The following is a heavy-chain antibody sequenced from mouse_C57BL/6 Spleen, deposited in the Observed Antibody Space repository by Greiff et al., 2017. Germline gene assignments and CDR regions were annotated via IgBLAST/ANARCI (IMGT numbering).Heavy chain of an antibody. CDR3: ARDRGPGNYYAMDY. CDR2: ISDGGSYT. Sequence: EVKLVESGGGLVTPGGSLKLSCAASGFTFSSYAMSWVRQTPEKRLEWVATISDGGSYTYYPDNVKGRFTISRDNAKNNLYLQMSHLKSEDTAMYYCARDRGPGNYYAMDYWGQGTSVTVSS. CDR1: GFTFSSYA. D-gene: IGHD3-1*01. J-gene: IGHJ4*01. V-gene: IGHV5-4*01.